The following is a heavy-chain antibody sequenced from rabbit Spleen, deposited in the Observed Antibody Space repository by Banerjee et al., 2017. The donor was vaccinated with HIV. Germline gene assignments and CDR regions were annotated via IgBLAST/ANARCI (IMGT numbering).Heavy chain of an antibody. CDR1: GLDFSSSYW. Sequence: QEQLVESGGDLVKPGASLTLTCKASGLDFSSSYWMSWVRQAPGKGLEWIGDIATGDGNTYYASWAKGRFTISITSSTTVTLQVTRLTAADTATYFCARDSGTSFSSYVMDLWGPGTLVTVS. J-gene: IGHJ6*01. D-gene: IGHD8-1*01. CDR2: IATGDGNT. V-gene: IGHV1S45*01. CDR3: ARDSGTSFSSYVMDL.